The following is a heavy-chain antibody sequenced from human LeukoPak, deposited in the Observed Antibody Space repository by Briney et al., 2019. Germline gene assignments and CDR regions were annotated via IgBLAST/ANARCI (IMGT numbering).Heavy chain of an antibody. V-gene: IGHV3-23*01. J-gene: IGHJ4*02. CDR2: ISGTDSST. CDR1: GFTFSSYV. D-gene: IGHD2-21*01. Sequence: PGGSLRLSCAVSGFTFSSYVMSWVRQAPGKGLEWVSTISGTDSSTYYADSMKGRFTISRDNSKNTLYLQLNSLRAEDTAVYFCAGDYTALHWGQGSLATVSS. CDR3: AGDYTALH.